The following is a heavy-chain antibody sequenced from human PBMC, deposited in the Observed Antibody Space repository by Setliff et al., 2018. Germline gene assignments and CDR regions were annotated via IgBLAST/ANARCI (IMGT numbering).Heavy chain of an antibody. Sequence: GASVKVSCKASGGAFSNYGITWVRQAPGQGLEWMGGIIPIFGTTNYAQEFQGRVTIITDESTSTAYMELSSLRFEDTAVYYCAREGVDTRSSTDYRYYMDVWGKGTTVTVSS. CDR1: GGAFSNYG. CDR2: IIPIFGTT. D-gene: IGHD5-18*01. J-gene: IGHJ6*03. V-gene: IGHV1-69*05. CDR3: AREGVDTRSSTDYRYYMDV.